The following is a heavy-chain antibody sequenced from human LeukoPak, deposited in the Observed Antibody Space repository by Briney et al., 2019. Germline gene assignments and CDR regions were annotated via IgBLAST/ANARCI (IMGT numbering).Heavy chain of an antibody. CDR2: ISSSNSYI. CDR1: GFTFSSYS. V-gene: IGHV3-21*01. CDR3: ARDRPHPVYIAAAGTLDY. J-gene: IGHJ4*02. Sequence: PGGSLRLSCAASGFTFSSYSMNWVRQAPGKGLEWVSPISSSNSYIYYADSVKGRFTIPRDNAKNSLYLQMNSLRAEDTAVYYCARDRPHPVYIAAAGTLDYWGQGTLVTVSS. D-gene: IGHD6-13*01.